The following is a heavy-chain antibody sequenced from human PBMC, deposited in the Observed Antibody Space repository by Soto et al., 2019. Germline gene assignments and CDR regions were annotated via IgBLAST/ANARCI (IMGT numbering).Heavy chain of an antibody. D-gene: IGHD6-13*01. CDR2: IYYSVST. V-gene: IGHV4-31*03. CDR3: ARDEGPAAGTVY. CDR1: GGSISSGGYY. J-gene: IGHJ4*02. Sequence: QVQLQESGPGLVKPSQTLSLTCTVSGGSISSGGYYWSWIRQHPGKGLEWIGYIYYSVSTYYNPSLKSRVTISVDTSKNQFSLKLSSVTAADTAVYYCARDEGPAAGTVYWGQGTLVTVSS.